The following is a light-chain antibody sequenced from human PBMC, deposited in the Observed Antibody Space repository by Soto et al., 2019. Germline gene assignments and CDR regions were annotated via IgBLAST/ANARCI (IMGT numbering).Light chain of an antibody. V-gene: IGKV1-5*01. J-gene: IGKJ1*01. CDR2: DAS. CDR1: QSISSW. CDR3: QQYNSYSL. Sequence: DIQMTQSPSSPSASVGDRVTITCRASQSISSWLAWYQQKPGKAPKLLIYDASSLESGVPSRFSGSGSGTEFTLTISSLQPDDFATYYCQQYNSYSLFGQGTKVDIK.